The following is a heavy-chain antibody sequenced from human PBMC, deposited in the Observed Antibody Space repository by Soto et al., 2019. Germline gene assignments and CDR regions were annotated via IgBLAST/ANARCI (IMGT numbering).Heavy chain of an antibody. CDR2: ISSSSSYI. Sequence: PGGSLRLSCAASGFTFSSYSMNWVRQAPGKGLEWVSSISSSSSYIYYADSVKGRPTISRDNAKNSLYLQMNSLRAEDTAVYYCASLCSSTSCYGMDVWGQGTTVTVSS. J-gene: IGHJ6*02. V-gene: IGHV3-21*01. D-gene: IGHD2-2*01. CDR3: ASLCSSTSCYGMDV. CDR1: GFTFSSYS.